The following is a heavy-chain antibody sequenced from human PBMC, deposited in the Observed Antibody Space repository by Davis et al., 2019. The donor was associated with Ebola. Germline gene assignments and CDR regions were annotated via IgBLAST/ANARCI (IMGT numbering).Heavy chain of an antibody. D-gene: IGHD3-10*01. CDR2: ISAYNGNT. Sequence: SVTVSCQASRYTFTGYGISWVRQAPRQGREWMGWISAYNGNTNDAQTLQGRVTMTTDTSTSTAYMELRSLRSDDTAVYYCARDTYYYGSGSLLTDYFDYWGQGTLVTVSS. V-gene: IGHV1-18*01. J-gene: IGHJ4*02. CDR1: RYTFTGYG. CDR3: ARDTYYYGSGSLLTDYFDY.